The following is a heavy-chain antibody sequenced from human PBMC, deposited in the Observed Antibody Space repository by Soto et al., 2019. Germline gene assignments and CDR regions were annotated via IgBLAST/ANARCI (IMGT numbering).Heavy chain of an antibody. D-gene: IGHD3-10*02. CDR1: GFTFSSYV. CDR3: ARDRFELVFGELLEVAPSDAFYI. V-gene: IGHV3-33*01. J-gene: IGHJ3*02. CDR2: IWYDGSNK. Sequence: GGSLRLSCAASGFTFSSYVMHWVRQAPGKGLGWAAVIWYDGSNKYYADSVKGRFTISRDNSKNTLYLQMNSLRAEDTAVYYCARDRFELVFGELLEVAPSDAFYILGQRAMVPVS.